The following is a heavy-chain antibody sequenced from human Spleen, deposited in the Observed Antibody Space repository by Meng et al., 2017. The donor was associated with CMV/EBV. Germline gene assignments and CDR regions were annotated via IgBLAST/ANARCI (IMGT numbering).Heavy chain of an antibody. CDR3: ASLIHYYGSGSSSPTNAFDI. CDR2: IYYSGST. J-gene: IGHJ3*02. D-gene: IGHD3-10*01. CDR1: GASISSYS. Sequence: ETLSLTCTVSGASISSYSWSWIRQPPGKGLEWIGFIYYSGSTNYNPSLKSRVTISVGTSKNQFSLKLSSVTAADTAVYYCASLIHYYGSGSSSPTNAFDIWGQGTMVTVSS. V-gene: IGHV4-59*01.